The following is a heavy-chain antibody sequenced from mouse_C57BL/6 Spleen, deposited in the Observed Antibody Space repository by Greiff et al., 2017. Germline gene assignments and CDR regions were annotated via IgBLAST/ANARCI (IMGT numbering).Heavy chain of an antibody. Sequence: QVHVKQSGPELVKPGASVKLSCKASGYTFTSYDINWVKQRPGQGLEWIGWIYPRDGSTKYNEKFKGKATLTVDTSSSTAYMELHSLTSEDSAVYFCANQAYYSNLYAMDYWGQGTSVTVSS. CDR2: IYPRDGST. CDR1: GYTFTSYD. CDR3: ANQAYYSNLYAMDY. D-gene: IGHD2-5*01. V-gene: IGHV1-85*01. J-gene: IGHJ4*01.